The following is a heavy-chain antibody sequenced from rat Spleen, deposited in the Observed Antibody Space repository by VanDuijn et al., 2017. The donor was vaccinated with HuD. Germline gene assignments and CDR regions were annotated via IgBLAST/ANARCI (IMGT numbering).Heavy chain of an antibody. CDR1: GFTFNNYW. D-gene: IGHD3-1*01. J-gene: IGHJ3*01. Sequence: EVQLVESGGGLVQPGRSLKLSCVASGFTFNNYWMTWIRQAPTKGLEWVATISYGDSSGHSGTYYRDSVKGRFTISRDNAKSTLSLQMDSLRSEDTATYYCARQRGPSWFAYWGQGTLVTVSS. CDR2: ISYGDSSGHSGT. V-gene: IGHV5-29*01. CDR3: ARQRGPSWFAY.